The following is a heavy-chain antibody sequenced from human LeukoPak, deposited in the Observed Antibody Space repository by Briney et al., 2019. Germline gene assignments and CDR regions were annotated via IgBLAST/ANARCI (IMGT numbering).Heavy chain of an antibody. D-gene: IGHD6-19*01. CDR3: ARDHLSSGSSPDYYYYYYMDV. J-gene: IGHJ6*03. CDR2: IRGGGGYK. V-gene: IGHV3-23*01. CDR1: GFTFSSCA. Sequence: GGSLRPSCAASGFTFSSCAMSWVRQAPGKGVEWVSAIRGGGGYKFYSVSGKGRFTISRDNSKNTLYLQMNSLRAEDTAVYYCARDHLSSGSSPDYYYYYYMDVWGKGTTVTISS.